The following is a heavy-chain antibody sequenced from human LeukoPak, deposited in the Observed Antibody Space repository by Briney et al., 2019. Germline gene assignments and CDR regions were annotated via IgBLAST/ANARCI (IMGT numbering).Heavy chain of an antibody. D-gene: IGHD6-13*01. CDR1: GYTFTSYG. CDR2: ISAYNGNT. CDR3: ARDVSAAAGTSGYYYYYMDV. J-gene: IGHJ6*03. V-gene: IGHV1-18*01. Sequence: ASVKVSCKASGYTFTSYGISWVRQAPGQGLEWMGWISAYNGNTNYAQKLQGRVTMTTDTSTSTAYMELSSLRSEDTAVYYCARDVSAAAGTSGYYYYYMDVWGKGTTVTVSS.